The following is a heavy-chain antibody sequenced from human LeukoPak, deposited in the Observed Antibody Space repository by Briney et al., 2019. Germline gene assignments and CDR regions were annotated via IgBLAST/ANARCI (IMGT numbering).Heavy chain of an antibody. CDR1: GFTFSSYW. Sequence: GGSLRLSCAASGFTFSSYWMNWIRQAPGKGLEWVANINQNEREIYYADSVKGRFTISRDNAENSLFLQLNSLRAEDTAVYFCASPRGWDGYGAYDIWGQGTMVTVSS. J-gene: IGHJ3*02. CDR2: INQNEREI. CDR3: ASPRGWDGYGAYDI. D-gene: IGHD6-19*01. V-gene: IGHV3-7*05.